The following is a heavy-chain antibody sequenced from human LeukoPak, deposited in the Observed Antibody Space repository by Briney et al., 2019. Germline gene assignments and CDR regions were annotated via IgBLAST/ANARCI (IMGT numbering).Heavy chain of an antibody. CDR3: ARGGNSSSWRYNWFDP. CDR1: GYTFTGYY. V-gene: IGHV1-2*06. D-gene: IGHD6-13*01. Sequence: GASVKVSCKASGYTFTGYYMHWVRQAPGQGLEWMGRINPNSGGTNYAQKFQGRVTMTRDTSISTAYMELSRLKSDDTAAYYCARGGNSSSWRYNWFDPWGQGTLVTVSS. J-gene: IGHJ5*02. CDR2: INPNSGGT.